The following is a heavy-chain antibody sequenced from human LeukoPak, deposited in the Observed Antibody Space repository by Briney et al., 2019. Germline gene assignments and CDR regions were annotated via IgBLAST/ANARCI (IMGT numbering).Heavy chain of an antibody. D-gene: IGHD7-27*01. V-gene: IGHV3-30*18. CDR3: VKEQSTGSYRVADY. CDR2: FSYDGRNK. J-gene: IGHJ4*02. Sequence: VFSYDGRNKYYSDSVKGRFTISRDNSKNALYLQMDSLRVEDTAEYYCVKEQSTGSYRVADYWGQGTLVTVSS.